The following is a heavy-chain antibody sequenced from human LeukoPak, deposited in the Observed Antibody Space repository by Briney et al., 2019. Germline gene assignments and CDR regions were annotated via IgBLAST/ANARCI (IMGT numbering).Heavy chain of an antibody. Sequence: ASVRVSCKASGYTFSDYYMHWVRQAPGQGLEWMGGIFPIFGTANYAQKFQGRVTITADESTSTAYMELRSLRSEDTAVYYCARLSDTAMVKVYYYYGMDVWGQGTTVTVSS. CDR3: ARLSDTAMVKVYYYYGMDV. J-gene: IGHJ6*02. CDR2: IFPIFGTA. V-gene: IGHV1-69*13. CDR1: GYTFSDYY. D-gene: IGHD5-18*01.